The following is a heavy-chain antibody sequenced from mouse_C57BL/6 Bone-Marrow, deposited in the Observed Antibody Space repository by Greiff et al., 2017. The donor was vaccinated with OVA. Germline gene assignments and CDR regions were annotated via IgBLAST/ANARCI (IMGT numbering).Heavy chain of an antibody. CDR2: IYPGDGDT. V-gene: IGHV1-80*01. D-gene: IGHD2-1*01. CDR1: GYAFSSYW. Sequence: QVQLQQSGAELVKPGASVKISCKASGYAFSSYWMNWVKQRPGKGLEWIGQIYPGDGDTNYNGKFKGKATLTADKSSSTAYMQLSSLTSEDSAVYFCARVGIYYGNSLYYFDYWGQGTTLTVSS. CDR3: ARVGIYYGNSLYYFDY. J-gene: IGHJ2*01.